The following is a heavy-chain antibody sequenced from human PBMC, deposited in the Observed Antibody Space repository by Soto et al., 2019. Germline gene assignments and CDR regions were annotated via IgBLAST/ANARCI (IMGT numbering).Heavy chain of an antibody. Sequence: ASVKVSCKASGGTFSSFAISWVRQAPGQGLEWMGGIIPMFGTTKYAQKFQGRVTITADESTNTAYMELSSLRSEDTAVYYCARAPHDSGSYIPKYYLAYWGQGALVTVSS. CDR1: GGTFSSFA. CDR2: IIPMFGTT. V-gene: IGHV1-69*13. J-gene: IGHJ4*02. D-gene: IGHD1-26*01. CDR3: ARAPHDSGSYIPKYYLAY.